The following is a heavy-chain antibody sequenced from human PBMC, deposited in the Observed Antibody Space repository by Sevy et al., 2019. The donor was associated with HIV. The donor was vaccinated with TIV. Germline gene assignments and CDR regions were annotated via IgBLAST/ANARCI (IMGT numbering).Heavy chain of an antibody. Sequence: GGSLRLSCAASGFTFSSYAMSWVRQAPGKGLEWVSAISGSGGSTYYADSVKGRFTISRDNSKNTLYLQMNSLRAEDTAVYYCAKDNDYDFWSGYLIDYWGQGTPVTVSS. V-gene: IGHV3-23*01. D-gene: IGHD3-3*01. J-gene: IGHJ4*02. CDR3: AKDNDYDFWSGYLIDY. CDR2: ISGSGGST. CDR1: GFTFSSYA.